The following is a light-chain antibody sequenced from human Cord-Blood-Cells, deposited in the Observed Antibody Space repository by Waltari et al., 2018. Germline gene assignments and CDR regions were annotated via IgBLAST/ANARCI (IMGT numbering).Light chain of an antibody. Sequence: ALTQPSPVSGSPGQSITTSCTATSSDVGGYNLVPWYQQHPGKAPQLMIYEGSKRPSGVSNRFSGSKSGNTASLTISGLQAEDEADYYCCSYAGSSTWVFGGGTKLTVL. CDR2: EGS. V-gene: IGLV2-23*01. CDR3: CSYAGSSTWV. J-gene: IGLJ3*02. CDR1: SSDVGGYNL.